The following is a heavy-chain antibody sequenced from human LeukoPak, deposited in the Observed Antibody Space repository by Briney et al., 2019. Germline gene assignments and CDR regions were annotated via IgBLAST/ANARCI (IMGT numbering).Heavy chain of an antibody. V-gene: IGHV4-34*01. D-gene: IGHD4-23*01. Sequence: KPSETLSLTCAVYGGSFRGYYWSWIRQPPAKGLDWMGEINHSGSTNYNPSLKSRVTISVDTSKNQFSLKLSSVTAADTAVYYCARGPNYGGNSKDFDYWGQGTLVTVSS. CDR3: ARGPNYGGNSKDFDY. CDR1: GGSFRGYY. CDR2: INHSGST. J-gene: IGHJ4*02.